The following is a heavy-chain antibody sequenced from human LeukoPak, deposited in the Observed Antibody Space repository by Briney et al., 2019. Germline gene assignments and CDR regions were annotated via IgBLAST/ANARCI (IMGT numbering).Heavy chain of an antibody. CDR3: ARGAGRIAVAGTWVDY. Sequence: VASVKVSCTASGGTFSIYAISWVRQAPGQGLEWMGGIIPIFGTANYAQKFQGRVTITADESTSTAYMELSSLRSEDTAVYYCARGAGRIAVAGTWVDYWGQGTLVTVSS. D-gene: IGHD6-19*01. V-gene: IGHV1-69*13. CDR2: IIPIFGTA. CDR1: GGTFSIYA. J-gene: IGHJ4*02.